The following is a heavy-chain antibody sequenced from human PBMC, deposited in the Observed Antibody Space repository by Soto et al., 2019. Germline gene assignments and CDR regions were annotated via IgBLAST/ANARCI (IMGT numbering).Heavy chain of an antibody. V-gene: IGHV1-69*06. CDR1: GGTFSSYA. Sequence: SVKVSCKASGGTFSSYAISWVRQAPGQGLEWVGGVIPIFGTANYAQKFQGRVTITADKSTSTAYMELSSLRSEDTAVYYCASRRITIFGVVIAYGMDVWGQGTTVTVSS. CDR2: VIPIFGTA. D-gene: IGHD3-3*01. CDR3: ASRRITIFGVVIAYGMDV. J-gene: IGHJ6*02.